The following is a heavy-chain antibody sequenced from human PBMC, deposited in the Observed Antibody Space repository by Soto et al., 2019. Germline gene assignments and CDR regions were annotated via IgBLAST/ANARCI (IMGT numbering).Heavy chain of an antibody. J-gene: IGHJ5*02. CDR3: AAQAKYSSSMYWFDP. D-gene: IGHD6-13*01. CDR1: GGSISSGGYY. Sequence: PSETLSLTCTVSGGSISSGGYYWSWIRQHPGKGLEWIGYIYYSGSTYYNPSLKSRVTISVDTSKNQFSLKLSSVTAADTAVYYCAAQAKYSSSMYWFDPWGQGTLVTVSS. CDR2: IYYSGST. V-gene: IGHV4-31*03.